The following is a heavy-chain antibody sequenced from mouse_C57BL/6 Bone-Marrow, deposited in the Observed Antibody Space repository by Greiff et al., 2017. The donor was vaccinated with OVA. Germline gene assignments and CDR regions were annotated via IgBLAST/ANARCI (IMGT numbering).Heavy chain of an antibody. CDR2: IYPGDGDT. J-gene: IGHJ2*01. V-gene: IGHV1-80*01. CDR1: ASAFGSSG. CDR3: ARGYF. Sequence: QVQLQQSGAELVKPGASVGISCKPPASAFGSSGLTWLRQRPGRGLEWIGQIYPGDGDTNYNGKFKGKATLTADKSSSTAYMQLSSLTAEDSAVYFCARGYFWGQGTTLTVSS.